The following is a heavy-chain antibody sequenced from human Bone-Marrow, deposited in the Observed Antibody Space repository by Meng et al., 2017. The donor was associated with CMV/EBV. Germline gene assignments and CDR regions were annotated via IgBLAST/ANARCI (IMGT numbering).Heavy chain of an antibody. D-gene: IGHD3-10*01. CDR3: ARDDRMVRGVIITRYYGMDV. Sequence: ASVKVSCKASGYTFTGCYMHWVRQAPGQGLEWMGWINPNSGGTNYAQKFQGRVTMTRDTSISTAYMELSRLRSDDTAVYYCARDDRMVRGVIITRYYGMDVWGQGTTVTVSS. V-gene: IGHV1-2*02. CDR2: INPNSGGT. CDR1: GYTFTGCY. J-gene: IGHJ6*02.